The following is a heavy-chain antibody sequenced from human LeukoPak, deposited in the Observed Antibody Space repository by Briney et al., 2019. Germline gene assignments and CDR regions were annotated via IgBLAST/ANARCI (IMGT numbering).Heavy chain of an antibody. CDR3: AREGGYSYGLTFFDY. D-gene: IGHD5-18*01. V-gene: IGHV3-48*01. J-gene: IGHJ4*02. CDR2: ITTSSSTM. Sequence: GGSLRLSCAASGFTFSTYSMNWVRQAPGKGLEWVSYITTSSSTMFYADSVKGRFTISRDNAENSMYLQMNSLRAEDTAVYYCAREGGYSYGLTFFDYWGQGTLVTVSS. CDR1: GFTFSTYS.